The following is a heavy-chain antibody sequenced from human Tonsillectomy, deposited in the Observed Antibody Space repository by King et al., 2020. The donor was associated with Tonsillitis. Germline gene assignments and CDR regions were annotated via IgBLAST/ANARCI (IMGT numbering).Heavy chain of an antibody. CDR3: AKDLYYYDSSGYLDY. D-gene: IGHD3-22*01. CDR1: GFTFSSYD. Sequence: VQLVESGGGVVQPGRSLRLSCAASGFTFSSYDMHWVRQAPGKGLEWVAVISYDGSNKYYADSVKGRFTISIDNSKNTLYLQMNSLRAEDTAVYYCAKDLYYYDSSGYLDYWGQGTLVTVSS. CDR2: ISYDGSNK. J-gene: IGHJ4*02. V-gene: IGHV3-30*18.